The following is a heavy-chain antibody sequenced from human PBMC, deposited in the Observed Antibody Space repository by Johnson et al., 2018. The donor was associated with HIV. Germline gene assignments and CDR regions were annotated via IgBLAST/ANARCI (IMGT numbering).Heavy chain of an antibody. Sequence: VQLVESGGGLVQPGGSLRLSCAASGFTFSSYWMSWVRQAPGKGLEWVANIKQDGSEKYYVDSVKGRFTISRDNAKNSLYLQLSSLRTEDTAVFYCARGGVVHDAFDMWGQGTMVTVSS. J-gene: IGHJ3*02. V-gene: IGHV3-7*01. CDR3: ARGGVVHDAFDM. D-gene: IGHD2-2*01. CDR2: IKQDGSEK. CDR1: GFTFSSYW.